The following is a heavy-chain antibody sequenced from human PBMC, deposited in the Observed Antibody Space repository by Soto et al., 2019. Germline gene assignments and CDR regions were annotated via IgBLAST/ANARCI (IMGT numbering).Heavy chain of an antibody. J-gene: IGHJ6*02. CDR3: AKDTMVRVVMALYGMDV. Sequence: QVQLVESGGGVVQPGRSLRLSCAASGFTFSSYGMHWVRQAPGKGLEWVAVISYDGSNKYYADSVKGRFTISRDNSKNTLYLQMNSLRAEDTAVYYCAKDTMVRVVMALYGMDVWGQGTTVTVSS. D-gene: IGHD3-10*01. CDR1: GFTFSSYG. V-gene: IGHV3-30*18. CDR2: ISYDGSNK.